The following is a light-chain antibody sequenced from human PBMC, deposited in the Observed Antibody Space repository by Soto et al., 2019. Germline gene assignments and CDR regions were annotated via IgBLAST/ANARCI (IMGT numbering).Light chain of an antibody. V-gene: IGKV3-11*01. CDR1: QSVSSY. CDR2: DAS. Sequence: EIVLTQSPATLSLSPGERATLSCRASQSVSSYLAWYQQKPGQAPRLLIYDASNRATGIPARFSGSGSETDFTLTISSLGPEDFAVYYCQQRSNWPTFGQGTKVDIK. J-gene: IGKJ1*01. CDR3: QQRSNWPT.